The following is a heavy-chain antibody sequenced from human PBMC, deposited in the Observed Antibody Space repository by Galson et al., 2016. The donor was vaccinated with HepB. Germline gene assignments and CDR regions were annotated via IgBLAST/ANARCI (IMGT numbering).Heavy chain of an antibody. Sequence: ETLSLTCTVSGGSINSDSYYWAWFRQPPGKGLECIGIIYGSTYYNPSLKSRVTISADTSRNQFSLKLSSVTAADTAIFYCARSAAGDYLGDAFDVWGQGTVVTVSS. D-gene: IGHD3-10*01. V-gene: IGHV4-39*01. CDR1: GGSINSDSYY. CDR3: ARSAAGDYLGDAFDV. J-gene: IGHJ3*01. CDR2: IYGST.